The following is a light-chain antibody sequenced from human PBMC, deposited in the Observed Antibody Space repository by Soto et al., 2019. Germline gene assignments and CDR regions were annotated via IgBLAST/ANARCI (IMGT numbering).Light chain of an antibody. CDR2: GAS. CDR3: QQYGSSLPT. Sequence: EIVLTQSPGTLSLSPGDRATLSCRASQSVSSSYLAWYQQKPGQAPRLLIYGASSRATGIPDRFSGSGSGTDFTLTISRLEPDDFAVYYCQQYGSSLPTFGQGTRLEIK. V-gene: IGKV3-20*01. J-gene: IGKJ5*01. CDR1: QSVSSSY.